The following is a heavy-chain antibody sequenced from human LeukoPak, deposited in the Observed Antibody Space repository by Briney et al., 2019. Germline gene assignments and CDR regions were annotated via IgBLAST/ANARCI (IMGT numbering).Heavy chain of an antibody. J-gene: IGHJ5*02. Sequence: SETLSLTCTVSGGSISSYYWSWIRQPPGKGLEWIGYSYYSGTTTPHPSLKSRVTISVDPSKNQFSLKLSSVTAADTAVYYCARHSSAWAGWFDPWGQGTLVTVSS. D-gene: IGHD6-19*01. CDR2: SYYSGTT. CDR3: ARHSSAWAGWFDP. V-gene: IGHV4-59*01. CDR1: GGSISSYY.